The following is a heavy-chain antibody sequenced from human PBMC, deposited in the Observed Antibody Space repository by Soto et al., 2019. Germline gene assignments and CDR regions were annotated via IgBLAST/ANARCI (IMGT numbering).Heavy chain of an antibody. CDR2: ITGSGDST. V-gene: IGHV3-23*01. J-gene: IGHJ4*02. D-gene: IGHD6-19*01. CDR1: GFTFSSHA. Sequence: GGSLRLSCAVSGFTFSSHAMSWVRQAPGKGLECVSSITGSGDSTYYADSVKGRFTISRDKSKSTLYLQMNSLRAEDTAVYYCAKDRLVSGWLRPHTFAYWGQGTQDPV. CDR3: AKDRLVSGWLRPHTFAY.